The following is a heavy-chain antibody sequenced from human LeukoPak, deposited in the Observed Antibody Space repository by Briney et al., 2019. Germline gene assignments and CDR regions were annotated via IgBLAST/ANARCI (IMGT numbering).Heavy chain of an antibody. V-gene: IGHV4-38-2*01. Sequence: PSETLSLTSAVSGYSISSGYYWGWIRQPPGKGLEWIGSIYHSGSTYYNPSLKSRVTISVDTSKNQFSLKLSSVTAADTAVYYCARIITGTTTAFDIWGQGTMVSVSS. D-gene: IGHD1-7*01. CDR2: IYHSGST. CDR3: ARIITGTTTAFDI. J-gene: IGHJ3*02. CDR1: GYSISSGYY.